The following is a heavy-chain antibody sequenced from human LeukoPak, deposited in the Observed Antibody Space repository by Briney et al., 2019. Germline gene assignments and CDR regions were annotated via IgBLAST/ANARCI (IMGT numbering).Heavy chain of an antibody. CDR3: ARNSGSYMNHYYYYGMDV. CDR1: GFTFSSYE. D-gene: IGHD3-10*01. J-gene: IGHJ6*04. Sequence: GGSLRLSCAASGFTFSSYEMKWVRQAPGKGLEGVSYISSSGSTIYYADSVRGRFTISRDNAKNSLYLQMNSLRAEDTAVYYCARNSGSYMNHYYYYGMDVWGKGTTVTVSS. CDR2: ISSSGSTI. V-gene: IGHV3-48*03.